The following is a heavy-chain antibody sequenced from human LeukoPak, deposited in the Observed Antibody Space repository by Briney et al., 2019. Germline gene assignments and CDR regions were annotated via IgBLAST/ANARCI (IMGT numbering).Heavy chain of an antibody. V-gene: IGHV3-33*01. CDR3: ARDSAGTVDY. Sequence: GGSLRLSCATSGFTFNNYGMHWVRQTPGKGLEWVAAIWYDGTIRFYADSVKGRFTISRDNSKNTLHLQMNSLRVEDTTVYYCARDSAGTVDYWGQGILVTVSS. CDR1: GFTFNNYG. CDR2: IWYDGTIR. D-gene: IGHD6-13*01. J-gene: IGHJ4*02.